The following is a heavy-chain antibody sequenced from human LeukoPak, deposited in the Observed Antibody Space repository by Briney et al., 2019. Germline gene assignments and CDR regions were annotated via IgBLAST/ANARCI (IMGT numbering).Heavy chain of an antibody. CDR3: AREVRSSGYSLDY. J-gene: IGHJ4*02. D-gene: IGHD3-22*01. CDR2: IYSSGST. CDR1: GGSISSYY. V-gene: IGHV4-4*07. Sequence: SETLSLTCTVSGGSISSYYWSWIRQPAGKGLEWIGRIYSSGSTDYNPSLKSRVTMSVDTSKNQFSLKLRSVTAADTAVYYCAREVRSSGYSLDYWGQGTLVTVSS.